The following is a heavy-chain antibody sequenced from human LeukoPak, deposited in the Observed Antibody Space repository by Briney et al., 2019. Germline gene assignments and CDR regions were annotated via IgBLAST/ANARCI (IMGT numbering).Heavy chain of an antibody. V-gene: IGHV4-4*07. CDR2: IYATGST. CDR1: TSSFINYY. Sequence: SETLSLTCTVSTSSFINYYWNWVRQPAGKDLEWIGRIYATGSTSYNPFLESRVTISLETSKKQFSLRLTSVTAADTAVYYCTRGASPGGMDVWGQGTTVTVSS. CDR3: TRGASPGGMDV. J-gene: IGHJ6*02. D-gene: IGHD2-2*01.